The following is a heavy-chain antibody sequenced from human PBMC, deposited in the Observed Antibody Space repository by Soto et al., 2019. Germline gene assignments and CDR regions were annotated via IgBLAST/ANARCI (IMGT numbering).Heavy chain of an antibody. CDR1: GYTFTSYY. V-gene: IGHV1-46*03. D-gene: IGHD3-22*01. Sequence: ASVKVSCKASGYTFTSYYMHWVRQAPGQGLEWMGIINPSGGSTSYAQKFQGRVTMTRDTSTSTVYMELSSLRSEDTAVYYCARVRFYDSSVYSKIKDYYYYYGMDVWGQGTTVTVSS. CDR3: ARVRFYDSSVYSKIKDYYYYYGMDV. J-gene: IGHJ6*02. CDR2: INPSGGST.